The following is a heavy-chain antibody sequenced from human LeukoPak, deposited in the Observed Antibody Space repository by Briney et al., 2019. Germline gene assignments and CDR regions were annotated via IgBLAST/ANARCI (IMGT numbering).Heavy chain of an antibody. CDR1: GFTFSSYA. V-gene: IGHV3-48*04. CDR2: ISSSGSTI. J-gene: IGHJ3*02. Sequence: PGGSLRLSCAASGFTFSSYAMSWIRQAPGKGLEWVSYISSSGSTIYYADSVKGRFTISRDNAKNSLYLQMNSLRAEDTAVYYCARGDYGDYVGAFDIWGQGTMVTVSS. CDR3: ARGDYGDYVGAFDI. D-gene: IGHD4-17*01.